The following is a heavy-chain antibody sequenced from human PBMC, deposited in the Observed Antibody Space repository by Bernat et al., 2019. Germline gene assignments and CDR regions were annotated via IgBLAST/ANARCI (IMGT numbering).Heavy chain of an antibody. V-gene: IGHV3-30-3*01. CDR3: ARDYYDSSGYYCNFDY. Sequence: QVQLVESGGGVVQPGRSLRLSCAASGFTFSSYAMHWVRQAPGKGLEWVAVISYDGSNKYYADSVKGRFTISRDNAKNSLYLQMNSLRAEDTAVYYCARDYYDSSGYYCNFDYWGQGTLVTVSS. CDR2: ISYDGSNK. CDR1: GFTFSSYA. D-gene: IGHD3-22*01. J-gene: IGHJ4*02.